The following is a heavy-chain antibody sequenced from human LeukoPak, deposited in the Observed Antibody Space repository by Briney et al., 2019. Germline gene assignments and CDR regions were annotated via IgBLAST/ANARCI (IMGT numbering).Heavy chain of an antibody. CDR1: GDSISRGSYY. CDR3: ARRGLGATGSDY. V-gene: IGHV4-39*01. J-gene: IGHJ4*02. D-gene: IGHD1-26*01. CDR2: IYSSGST. Sequence: KPSETLSLTCTVSGDSISRGSYYWDWIRQPPGKGLDWIGSIYSSGSTYYSPSLKSRVTISVETSSNRFSLKLSSVTAADMAVYYCARRGLGATGSDYWGQGTLVTVSS.